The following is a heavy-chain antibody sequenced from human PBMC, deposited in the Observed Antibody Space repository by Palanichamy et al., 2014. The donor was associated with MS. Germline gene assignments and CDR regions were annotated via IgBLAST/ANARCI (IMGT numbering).Heavy chain of an antibody. CDR1: GFTVSNNY. CDR3: ARVADGDYFDY. Sequence: EVQLVESGGGLVQPGGSLRLSCAASGFTVSNNYMSWVRQAPGKGLEWVSIIYSDGRTYYADSVKARFTISRDNSKNTVFLQMNSLRAEDTSVYYCARVADGDYFDYWGQGTLVTVSS. CDR2: IYSDGRT. D-gene: IGHD3-16*01. J-gene: IGHJ4*02. V-gene: IGHV3-66*01.